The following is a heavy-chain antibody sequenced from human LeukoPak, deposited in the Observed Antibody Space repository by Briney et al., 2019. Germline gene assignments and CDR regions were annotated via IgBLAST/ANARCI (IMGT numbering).Heavy chain of an antibody. V-gene: IGHV4-59*01. D-gene: IGHD3-10*01. CDR1: GGSISSYY. J-gene: IGHJ4*02. CDR2: IYYSGST. Sequence: PSETLSLTCTVSGGSISSYYWSWIRQPPGKGLEWIGYIYYSGSTYYNPSLKSRVTISVGTSRTQFSLKLISVTAADTAVYYCARDRGAGPDYWGQGTLVTVSS. CDR3: ARDRGAGPDY.